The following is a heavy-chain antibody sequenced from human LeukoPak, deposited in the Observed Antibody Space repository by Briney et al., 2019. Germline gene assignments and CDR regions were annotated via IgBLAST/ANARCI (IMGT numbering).Heavy chain of an antibody. CDR1: GFTFSTYG. V-gene: IGHV3-30*18. J-gene: IGHJ4*02. CDR3: AKGVGACDY. CDR2: ISYDGSNK. Sequence: GGSLRLSCAASGFTFSTYGMHWVRQAPGKGLEWVAVISYDGSNKYYADSVKGRFTIPRDNSKNTLYLQMNSLRVEDTAVYYCAKGVGACDYWGQGTLVTVSS. D-gene: IGHD1-26*01.